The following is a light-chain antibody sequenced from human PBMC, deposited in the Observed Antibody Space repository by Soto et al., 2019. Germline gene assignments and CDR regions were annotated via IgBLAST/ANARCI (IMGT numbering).Light chain of an antibody. V-gene: IGKV1-39*01. CDR3: QKTNGA. CDR2: AAS. Sequence: DVQMTQSPSSLSASVGDRVTITCRPRLSISSYVNWYQQKPGRAPNLLIYAASSLHSGVPSRFPGSGSATVFTLTISGLQPEDFATYYRQKTNGAFGQGTKV. J-gene: IGKJ1*01. CDR1: LSISSY.